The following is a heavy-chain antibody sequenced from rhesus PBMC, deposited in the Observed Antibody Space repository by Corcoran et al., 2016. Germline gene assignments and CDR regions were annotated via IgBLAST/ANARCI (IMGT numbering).Heavy chain of an antibody. V-gene: IGHV2S2*01. Sequence: QVTLKESGPALVKPTQTLTLTCTFSGFSLSTSGMRLIWIRPPPGEALEGRARIGWDDDKYYSTSLKNRLTISKDTSKNQVVLTMTNMDPVDTATYYCARSLHSGSYYLRYFDYWGQGVLVTVSS. CDR2: IGWDDDK. J-gene: IGHJ4*01. D-gene: IGHD3-16*01. CDR1: GFSLSTSGMR. CDR3: ARSLHSGSYYLRYFDY.